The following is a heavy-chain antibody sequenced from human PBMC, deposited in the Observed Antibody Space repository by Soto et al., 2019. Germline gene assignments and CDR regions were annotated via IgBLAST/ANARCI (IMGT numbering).Heavy chain of an antibody. V-gene: IGHV1-69*13. D-gene: IGHD2-15*01. CDR1: GGTFSRYA. Sequence: SVKVSCKASGGTFSRYAISWVRQAPGQGLEWMGGIIPIFGTSKYAQKFQGRVTIIPDESTSTTYMELRRLRSEDTAVYYCARESSFLGYGGNGHFDYWGHGALVTVSS. CDR2: IIPIFGTS. CDR3: ARESSFLGYGGNGHFDY. J-gene: IGHJ4*01.